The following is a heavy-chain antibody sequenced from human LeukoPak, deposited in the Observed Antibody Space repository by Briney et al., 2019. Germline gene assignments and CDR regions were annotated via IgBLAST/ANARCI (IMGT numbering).Heavy chain of an antibody. Sequence: PGGSLRLSCAASGFTLSSNYMSWVRQAPGKGREWVSVIYSGGSTYYADCVKGGFTISRDNSKNTLYLPMNSLRAEDTPVYYCARSYDILTGYYSFDYWGQGTLVTVAS. CDR1: GFTLSSNY. V-gene: IGHV3-53*01. J-gene: IGHJ4*02. CDR2: IYSGGST. D-gene: IGHD3-9*01. CDR3: ARSYDILTGYYSFDY.